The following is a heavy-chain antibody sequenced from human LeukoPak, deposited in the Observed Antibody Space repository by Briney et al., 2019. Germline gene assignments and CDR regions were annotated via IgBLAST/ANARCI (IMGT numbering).Heavy chain of an antibody. Sequence: ASVKVSCKASGYTFTSYAIHWVRQAPGQRREWMGWINAGTGNRKFSQKFQDRVTITRETSATTAYMELSSRTPEDTAVYYCARVSDDSGWNFDYWGQGTLVTVSS. D-gene: IGHD6-19*01. CDR1: GYTFTSYA. CDR2: INAGTGNR. V-gene: IGHV1-3*01. CDR3: ARVSDDSGWNFDY. J-gene: IGHJ4*02.